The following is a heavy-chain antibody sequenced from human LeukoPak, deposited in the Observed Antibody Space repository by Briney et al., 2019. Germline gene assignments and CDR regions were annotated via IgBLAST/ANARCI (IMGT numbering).Heavy chain of an antibody. Sequence: SVKVSCKASGYTFTSYDINWVRQATGQGLEWMGGIIPIFGTANYAQKFQGRVTITADESTSTAYMELSSLRSEDTAVYYCASHYDSSGYYYAPFDYWGQGTLVTVSS. CDR3: ASHYDSSGYYYAPFDY. D-gene: IGHD3-22*01. CDR1: GYTFTSYD. V-gene: IGHV1-69*13. J-gene: IGHJ4*02. CDR2: IIPIFGTA.